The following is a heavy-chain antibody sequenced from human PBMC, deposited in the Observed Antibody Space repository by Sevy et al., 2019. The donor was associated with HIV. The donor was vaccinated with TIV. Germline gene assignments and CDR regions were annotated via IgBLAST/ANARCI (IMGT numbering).Heavy chain of an antibody. CDR1: GYTFDDYA. CDR3: AKDPDYSPRYYFDY. CDR2: ISWNSGSI. J-gene: IGHJ4*02. V-gene: IGHV3-9*01. D-gene: IGHD4-4*01. Sequence: LSLTCAASGYTFDDYAMHWVRQAPGKGLEWVSGISWNSGSIGYADSVKDRFTISRDNAKNSLYLQMNSLRAEDTALYYCAKDPDYSPRYYFDYWGQGTLVTVSS.